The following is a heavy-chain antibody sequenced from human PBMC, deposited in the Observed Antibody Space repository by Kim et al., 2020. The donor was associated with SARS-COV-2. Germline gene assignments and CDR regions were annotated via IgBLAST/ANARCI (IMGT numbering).Heavy chain of an antibody. J-gene: IGHJ3*02. CDR3: ARRVNLGFGELYDAFDI. V-gene: IGHV4-39*01. D-gene: IGHD3-10*01. CDR1: GGSISSSSYY. CDR2: IYYSGST. Sequence: SETLSLTCTVSGGSISSSSYYWGWIRQPPGKGLEWIGSIYYSGSTHYNPSLKSRVTISVDTSKNQFSLKLSSVTAADTAVYYCARRVNLGFGELYDAFDIWGQGTMVTVSS.